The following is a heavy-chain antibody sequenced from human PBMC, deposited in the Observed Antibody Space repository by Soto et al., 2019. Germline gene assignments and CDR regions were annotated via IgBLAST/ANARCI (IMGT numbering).Heavy chain of an antibody. D-gene: IGHD3-10*01. V-gene: IGHV1-3*01. CDR3: ARDMGFGLSDY. CDR1: GYTFTNYA. Sequence: QVQLVQSGAEVKKPGASVKVSCKASGYTFTNYAIDWVRQAPGQRLEWMGWINAGNGNTKYSQKFLGRVTITRDTSASTAYMELSSVRTEDTAVYYCARDMGFGLSDYWGQGILVTVSS. J-gene: IGHJ4*02. CDR2: INAGNGNT.